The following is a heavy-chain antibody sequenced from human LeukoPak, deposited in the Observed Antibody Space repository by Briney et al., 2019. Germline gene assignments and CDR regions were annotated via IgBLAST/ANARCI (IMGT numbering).Heavy chain of an antibody. D-gene: IGHD4-23*01. Sequence: GGSLRLSCAASGFTFSNAWMSWVRQAPGKGLEWVGRIKSKTDGGTTDYAAPVKGRFTISRDDSKKTVYLQMNSLKTEDTAVYYCTTAKEPATTVVPQFDYWGQGTLVTVSS. CDR3: TTAKEPATTVVPQFDY. CDR1: GFTFSNAW. J-gene: IGHJ4*02. V-gene: IGHV3-15*01. CDR2: IKSKTDGGTT.